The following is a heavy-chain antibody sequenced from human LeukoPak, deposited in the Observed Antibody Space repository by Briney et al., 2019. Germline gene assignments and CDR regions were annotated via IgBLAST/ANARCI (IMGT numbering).Heavy chain of an antibody. CDR2: ISGSGDDT. D-gene: IGHD3-10*01. J-gene: IGHJ4*02. CDR3: AKPHSSGSGSYSREDY. V-gene: IGHV3-23*01. Sequence: PGGSLRLSCAASGFTFSSYAMTWVRQAPGKGLECVSAISGSGDDTYYAESVKGRFTISRDNSKITVYLQMNSLRAEDTAVYYCAKPHSSGSGSYSREDYWGQGTLVTVSS. CDR1: GFTFSSYA.